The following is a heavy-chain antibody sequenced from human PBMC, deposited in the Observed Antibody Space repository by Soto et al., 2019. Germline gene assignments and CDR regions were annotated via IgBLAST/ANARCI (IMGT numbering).Heavy chain of an antibody. CDR1: GGSINSGGYY. J-gene: IGHJ4*02. Sequence: SETLSLTCTVSGGSINSGGYYWSWIRQPPGKGLEWIGEINHSGSTNYNPSLKSRVTISVDTSKNQFSLKLSSVTAADTAVYYCARGRSSWYRVSGYYFDYWGQGTLVTVSS. CDR2: INHSGST. V-gene: IGHV4-34*01. D-gene: IGHD6-13*01. CDR3: ARGRSSWYRVSGYYFDY.